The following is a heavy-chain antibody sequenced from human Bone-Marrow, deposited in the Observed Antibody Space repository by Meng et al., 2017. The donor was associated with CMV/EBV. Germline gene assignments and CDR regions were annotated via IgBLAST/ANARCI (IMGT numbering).Heavy chain of an antibody. CDR2: IWYDGSNR. CDR1: GFTFSTYG. Sequence: GESLKISCAASGFTFSTYGMHWVRQAPGKGLEWVAIIWYDGSNRNYADPVKGRFTISRDNSKNTLYLQMNSLRAEDTAVYYCAKVGRETNYYYGMDVWGQGTTVTVSS. D-gene: IGHD3-16*01. CDR3: AKVGRETNYYYGMDV. V-gene: IGHV3-30*02. J-gene: IGHJ6*02.